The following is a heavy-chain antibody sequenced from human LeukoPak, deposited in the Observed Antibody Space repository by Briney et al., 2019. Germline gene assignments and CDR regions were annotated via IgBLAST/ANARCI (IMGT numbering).Heavy chain of an antibody. V-gene: IGHV1-18*01. D-gene: IGHD1-7*01. CDR3: ARDGTSTDDY. CDR2: ISGYNDNT. Sequence: ASVKLSCKASGYTFTGFGINWVRQAPGQGLEWMGWISGYNDNTHYAKKFQGRVTLTTDTPTSTAYMELRSLRSDDTAVYYCARDGTSTDDYWGQGTLVTVSS. CDR1: GYTFTGFG. J-gene: IGHJ4*02.